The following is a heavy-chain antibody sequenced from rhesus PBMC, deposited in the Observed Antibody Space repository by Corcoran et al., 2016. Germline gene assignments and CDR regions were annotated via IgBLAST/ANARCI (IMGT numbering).Heavy chain of an antibody. V-gene: IGHV4-76*01. CDR1: GGSISSGYD. Sequence: QVQLQESGPGVVKPSETLSLTCAVSGGSISSGYDWSWIRQLPGKGLEGIGYIYGSSGRTNYNPSLKNRVTISKDASKNQFSLKLSSVTAADTAVYYCARDNFGIDYWGQGVLVTVSS. J-gene: IGHJ4*01. CDR3: ARDNFGIDY. CDR2: IYGSSGRT. D-gene: IGHD1-26*01.